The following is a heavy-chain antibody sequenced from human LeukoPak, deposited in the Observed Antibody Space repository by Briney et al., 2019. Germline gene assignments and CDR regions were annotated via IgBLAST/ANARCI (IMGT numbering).Heavy chain of an antibody. V-gene: IGHV1-69*13. CDR3: ARARGIDY. Sequence: SVKVSCKASGGTFSSYAISWVRQAPGQGLEWMGGIIPIFGAANYAQKFQGRVTITADASTTTAYLDLSSLRSEDTAVYYCARARGIDYWGQGTLVTVSS. J-gene: IGHJ4*02. CDR2: IIPIFGAA. CDR1: GGTFSSYA.